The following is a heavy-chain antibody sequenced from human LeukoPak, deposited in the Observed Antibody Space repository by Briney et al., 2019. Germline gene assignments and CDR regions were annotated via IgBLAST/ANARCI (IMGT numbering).Heavy chain of an antibody. CDR2: ISWNSGSI. V-gene: IGHV3-9*01. J-gene: IGHJ3*02. Sequence: GRSLRLSCAASGFTFDDYAMHWVRQAPGKGLEWASGISWNSGSIGYADSVKGRFTISRDNAKNSLYLQMNSLRAEDTALYYCAKVGMIVYAFDIWGQGTMVTVSS. CDR1: GFTFDDYA. CDR3: AKVGMIVYAFDI. D-gene: IGHD3-22*01.